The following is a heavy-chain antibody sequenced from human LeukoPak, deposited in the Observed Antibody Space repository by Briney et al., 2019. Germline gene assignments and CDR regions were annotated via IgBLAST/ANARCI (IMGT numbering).Heavy chain of an antibody. CDR2: INHSGST. Sequence: SETLSLTCTVSGGSISSGGYYWSWIRQPPGKGLEWIGEINHSGSTSYNPSLKSRVTISVDTSKNQFSLKLSSVTAADTAVYYCARGVLSDYWGQGTLVTVSS. CDR3: ARGVLSDY. D-gene: IGHD3-10*01. CDR1: GGSISSGGYY. J-gene: IGHJ4*02. V-gene: IGHV4-39*07.